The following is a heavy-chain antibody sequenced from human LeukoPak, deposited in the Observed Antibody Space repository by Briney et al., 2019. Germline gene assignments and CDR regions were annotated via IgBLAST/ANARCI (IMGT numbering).Heavy chain of an antibody. CDR2: IIPILGIA. J-gene: IGHJ4*02. V-gene: IGHV1-69*04. CDR3: ASRGSSGIAAAGTRSYYFDY. D-gene: IGHD6-13*01. Sequence: SVKVSCKASGGTFSSYAISWVRQAPGQGLEWMGRIIPILGIANYAQKFQGRVTITTDESTSTAYMELSSLRSEDTAVYYCASRGSSGIAAAGTRSYYFDYWXQGTLVTVSS. CDR1: GGTFSSYA.